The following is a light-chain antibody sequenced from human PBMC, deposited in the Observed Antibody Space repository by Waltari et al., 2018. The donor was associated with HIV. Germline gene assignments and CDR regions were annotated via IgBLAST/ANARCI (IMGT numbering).Light chain of an antibody. CDR3: SSYTSSSTQV. Sequence: QSALTQPASVSGSPGQSITISCTGTSSDVGGYNYVFWYQQHPGKAPKLMIYEVTNRPSGVSNRFSGSNSGNTASLTISGLQAEDEADYYCSSYTSSSTQVFGTGTKVTVL. CDR2: EVT. V-gene: IGLV2-14*01. CDR1: SSDVGGYNY. J-gene: IGLJ1*01.